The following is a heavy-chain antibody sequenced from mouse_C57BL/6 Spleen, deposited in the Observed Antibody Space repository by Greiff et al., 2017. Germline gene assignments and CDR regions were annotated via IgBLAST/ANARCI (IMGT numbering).Heavy chain of an antibody. J-gene: IGHJ1*03. Sequence: EVKLQESGGGLVQPGGSMKLSCAASGFTFSDAWMDWVRQSPEQGLEWIAEIRNKANNHATYYAESVKGRFTIAREDSKSNVYLQMNSLRAEDSGIYFCTRGYFDVWGKGTTCTVSS. CDR1: GFTFSDAW. V-gene: IGHV6-6*01. CDR3: TRGYFDV. CDR2: IRNKANNHAT.